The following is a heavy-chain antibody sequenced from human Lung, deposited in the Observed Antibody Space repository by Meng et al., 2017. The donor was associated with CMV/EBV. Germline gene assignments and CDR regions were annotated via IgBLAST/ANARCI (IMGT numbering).Heavy chain of an antibody. V-gene: IGHV1-2*02. Sequence: ASXXVSXKASGYTFTGYYMHWVRQAPGQGLEWMGWINPYTGGTNYPQKFQGRVTITRDTSISTAYMDLSRLRSDDTAVYYCARVYYDTSGSSHYFDFLGQGTLVTVSS. CDR1: GYTFTGYY. CDR3: ARVYYDTSGSSHYFDF. CDR2: INPYTGGT. D-gene: IGHD3-22*01. J-gene: IGHJ4*02.